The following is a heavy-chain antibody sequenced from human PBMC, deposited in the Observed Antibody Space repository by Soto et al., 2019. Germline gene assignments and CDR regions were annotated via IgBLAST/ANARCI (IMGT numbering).Heavy chain of an antibody. D-gene: IGHD1-1*01. CDR2: IYWDDDK. J-gene: IGHJ3*02. Sequence: QITLKESGPPLVKPTQPLTLTCTFSGFSLSTSGVGVGWIRQPPGKALEWLALIYWDDDKRYSPSLKSRLTITKDTSKNQVVPTMTNMDPVDTATYYCAKLDLDAFDIWGQGTMVTVSS. CDR1: GFSLSTSGVG. V-gene: IGHV2-5*02. CDR3: AKLDLDAFDI.